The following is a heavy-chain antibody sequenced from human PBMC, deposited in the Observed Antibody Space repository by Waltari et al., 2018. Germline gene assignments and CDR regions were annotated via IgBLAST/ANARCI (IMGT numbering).Heavy chain of an antibody. CDR3: ARGENRGLYSSSSGLFDP. V-gene: IGHV4-34*01. CDR2: INHSGST. CDR1: GGSFSGYY. Sequence: QVQLQQWGAGLLKPSETLSLTCAVYGGSFSGYYWSWIRQPPGKGLEWIGEINHSGSTNYNPSLKSRVTISVDTSKNQFSLKLSSVTAADTAVYYCARGENRGLYSSSSGLFDPWGQGTLVTVSS. J-gene: IGHJ5*02. D-gene: IGHD6-13*01.